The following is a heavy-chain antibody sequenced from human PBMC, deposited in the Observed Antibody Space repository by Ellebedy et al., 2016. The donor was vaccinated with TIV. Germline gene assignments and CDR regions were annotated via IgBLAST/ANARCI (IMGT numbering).Heavy chain of an antibody. CDR1: GFTFSSYS. D-gene: IGHD1-26*01. CDR3: ARGGYSGSYWGY. Sequence: GGSLRLSCAASGFTFSSYSMNWVRQAPGKGLEWVSYISSSSSTIYYADSLKGRFTLSRDNSKNTLYLQINSLRAEDTAVYYCARGGYSGSYWGYWGQGTLVTVSS. J-gene: IGHJ4*02. V-gene: IGHV3-48*04. CDR2: ISSSSSTI.